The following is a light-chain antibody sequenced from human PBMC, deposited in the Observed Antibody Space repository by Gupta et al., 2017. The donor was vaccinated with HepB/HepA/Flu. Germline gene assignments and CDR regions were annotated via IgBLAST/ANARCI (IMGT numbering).Light chain of an antibody. CDR1: SSNIGKDY. V-gene: IGLV1-47*01. Sequence: QSVLTQPPSVSGTPGQRVTISCSGSSSNIGKDYVYWYQQLPGTAPKLLRYRNDQRPSGVPDRFSGSKAGTSASPAISGLRSEDDGEYDGAAWAATLSGPVCGGGTTLNV. CDR2: RND. J-gene: IGLJ3*02. CDR3: AAWAATLSGPV.